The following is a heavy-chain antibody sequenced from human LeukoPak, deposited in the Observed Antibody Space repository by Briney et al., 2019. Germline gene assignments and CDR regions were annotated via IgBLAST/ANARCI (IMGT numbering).Heavy chain of an antibody. CDR1: GYSISSGYY. D-gene: IGHD5-12*01. CDR2: IYHSGST. CDR3: ARDRWYVSGYDLPFDY. J-gene: IGHJ4*02. Sequence: SETLSLTCTVSGYSISSGYYWGWIRQPPGKGLEWIGSIYHSGSTYYNPSLKSRVTISVDTSKNQFSLKLSSVTAADTAVYYCARDRWYVSGYDLPFDYWGQGTLVTVSS. V-gene: IGHV4-38-2*02.